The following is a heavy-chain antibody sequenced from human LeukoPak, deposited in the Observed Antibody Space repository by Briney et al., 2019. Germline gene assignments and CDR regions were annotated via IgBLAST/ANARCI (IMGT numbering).Heavy chain of an antibody. CDR3: AREARVYYYDSSGYDY. CDR1: GGSISSYY. V-gene: IGHV4-59*01. J-gene: IGHJ4*02. CDR2: IYYNGST. D-gene: IGHD3-22*01. Sequence: PSETLSLTCTVSGGSISSYYWSWVRQPPGKGLEWIGYIYYNGSTNYNPSLKSRVTISVDTSKNQFSLKLSSVTAADTAVYYCAREARVYYYDSSGYDYWGQGTLVTVSS.